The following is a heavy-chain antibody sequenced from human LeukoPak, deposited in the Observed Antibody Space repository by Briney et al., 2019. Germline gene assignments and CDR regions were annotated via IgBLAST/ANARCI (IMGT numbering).Heavy chain of an antibody. CDR2: IYSGGST. Sequence: GGSLRLSCAASEFTVSSNYMSWVRQAPGKGLEWVSVIYSGGSTYYADSVKGRFTISRDNSKNSLFLQMNSLRAEDTAVYYCARDWNSMGYYYHMDVWGKGTTVTVSS. V-gene: IGHV3-66*01. CDR3: ARDWNSMGYYYHMDV. D-gene: IGHD2/OR15-2a*01. CDR1: EFTVSSNY. J-gene: IGHJ6*03.